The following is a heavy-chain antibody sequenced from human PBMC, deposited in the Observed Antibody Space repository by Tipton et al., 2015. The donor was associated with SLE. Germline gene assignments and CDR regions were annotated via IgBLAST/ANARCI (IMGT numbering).Heavy chain of an antibody. CDR2: VYDSGST. CDR1: GGSITPYF. CDR3: ARGRGVMDVFVMDV. D-gene: IGHD3-16*01. V-gene: IGHV4-59*08. J-gene: IGHJ6*02. Sequence: TLSLTCTVSGGSITPYFWSWIRQTPGMGLEWIGYVYDSGSTKYNPSLKSPVTMSIDTSKNHFSLKLSSVTAADTAVYYCARGRGVMDVFVMDVWGPGPTVTVSS.